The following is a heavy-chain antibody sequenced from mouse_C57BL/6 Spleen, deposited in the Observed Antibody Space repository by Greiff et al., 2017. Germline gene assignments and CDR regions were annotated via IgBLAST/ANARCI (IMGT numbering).Heavy chain of an antibody. CDR2: INPNNGGT. D-gene: IGHD4-1*01. CDR3: ARNCEYAMDY. CDR1: GYTFTDYY. Sequence: EVQLQQSGPELVKPGASVKISCKASGYTFTDYYMNWVKQSHGKSLEWIGDINPNNGGTSYNQKFKGKATLTVDKYSSTAYMELRSLTSEDSAVYYCARNCEYAMDYWGQGTSVTVSS. V-gene: IGHV1-26*01. J-gene: IGHJ4*01.